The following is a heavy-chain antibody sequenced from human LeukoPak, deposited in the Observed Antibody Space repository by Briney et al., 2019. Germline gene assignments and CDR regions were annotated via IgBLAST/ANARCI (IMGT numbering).Heavy chain of an antibody. J-gene: IGHJ4*02. D-gene: IGHD3-10*01. CDR2: IHPRSGET. CDR3: ARDGDYGTGSYYRGFFDY. Sequence: ASVKVSCKASGYSFNAFYIHWVRQAPGQGLEWMGWIHPRSGETNYAYKFRGRVTMTRDTSISTTYMDLGSLGSDDTAVYYCARDGDYGTGSYYRGFFDYWGQGTLVTVSS. V-gene: IGHV1-2*07. CDR1: GYSFNAFY.